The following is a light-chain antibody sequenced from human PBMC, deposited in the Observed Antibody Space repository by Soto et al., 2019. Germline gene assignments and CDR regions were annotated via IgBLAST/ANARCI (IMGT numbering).Light chain of an antibody. CDR3: SSYAGNNIFV. V-gene: IGLV2-8*01. Sequence: QSALTQPPSASGSPGQSVTISCTGTSSDVGGYNYVSWYQQHPDKAPKIMIYEVNKRPSGVPDRFSGSKSGNTASLTVSGLQAEDEADYYCSSYAGNNIFVFGTGTQLTVL. CDR2: EVN. CDR1: SSDVGGYNY. J-gene: IGLJ1*01.